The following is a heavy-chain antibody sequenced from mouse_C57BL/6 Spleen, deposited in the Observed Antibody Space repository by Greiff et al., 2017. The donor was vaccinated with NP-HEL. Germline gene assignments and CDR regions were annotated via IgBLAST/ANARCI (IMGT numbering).Heavy chain of an antibody. CDR1: GYTFTSYW. CDR3: ARGGSERGYAMDY. V-gene: IGHV1-74*01. Sequence: QVQLQQSGAELVKPGASVKVSCKASGYTFTSYWMHWVKQRPGQGLEWIGRIHPSDGDTNYNQKFKGKATLTVDKSSSTAYMQLSSLTSEDSAVYYCARGGSERGYAMDYWGQGTSVTVSS. CDR2: IHPSDGDT. J-gene: IGHJ4*01.